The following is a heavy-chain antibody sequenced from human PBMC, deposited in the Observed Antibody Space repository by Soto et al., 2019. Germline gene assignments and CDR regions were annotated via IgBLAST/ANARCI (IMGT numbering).Heavy chain of an antibody. D-gene: IGHD2-8*01. V-gene: IGHV4-59*08. CDR2: VSYSGSS. J-gene: IGHJ4*02. CDR3: TRLFGIDSPMYFFDQ. CDR1: GGSISSHH. Sequence: QVQLQESGPGLVKPSETLSLTCIVSGGSISSHHWSWIRQSPGKGLEWIGHVSYSGSSTYNPSLKSRVTSSIDTSKNQFSLNLRSVSAADTAVYYCTRLFGIDSPMYFFDQWGQGTLVTVSS.